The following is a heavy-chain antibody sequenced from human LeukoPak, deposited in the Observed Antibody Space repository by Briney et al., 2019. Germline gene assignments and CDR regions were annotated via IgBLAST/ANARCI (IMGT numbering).Heavy chain of an antibody. Sequence: GGSLRLSCAASGFTFSNYAMSWARQAPGKGVEWVSSYTVSGGNTHYADSVKGRCTISRDNSKNTLYLQINNLRAEDTAVYYCARGDGLWFGELFTYWGQGTPVTVSS. J-gene: IGHJ4*02. CDR3: ARGDGLWFGELFTY. V-gene: IGHV3-23*01. CDR2: YTVSGGNT. CDR1: GFTFSNYA. D-gene: IGHD3-10*01.